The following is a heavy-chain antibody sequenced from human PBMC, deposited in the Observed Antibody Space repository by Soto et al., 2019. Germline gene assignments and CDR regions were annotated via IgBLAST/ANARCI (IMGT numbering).Heavy chain of an antibody. D-gene: IGHD3-3*01. CDR3: ARGPPSYDFWSGYGPYYYYYYGMDV. CDR1: GYTFTSYD. Sequence: ASVKVSCKASGYTFTSYDINWVRQATGQGLEWMGWMNPNSGNTGYAQKFQGRVTMTRNTSISTAYMELSSLRSEDTAVYYCARGPPSYDFWSGYGPYYYYYYGMDVWGQGTMVTVSS. J-gene: IGHJ6*02. V-gene: IGHV1-8*01. CDR2: MNPNSGNT.